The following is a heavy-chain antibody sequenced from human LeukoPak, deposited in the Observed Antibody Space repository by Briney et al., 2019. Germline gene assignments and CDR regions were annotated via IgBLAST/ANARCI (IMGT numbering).Heavy chain of an antibody. V-gene: IGHV4-59*12. CDR3: ARDVPSGGYSSGWFDY. CDR1: GGSISSYY. Sequence: PSETLSLTCTVSGGSISSYYWSWIRQPPGKGLEWIGYIYYSGSTNYNPSLKSRVTISVDTSKNQFSLKLSSVTAADTAVYYCARDVPSGGYSSGWFDYWGQGTLVTVSS. J-gene: IGHJ4*02. D-gene: IGHD6-19*01. CDR2: IYYSGST.